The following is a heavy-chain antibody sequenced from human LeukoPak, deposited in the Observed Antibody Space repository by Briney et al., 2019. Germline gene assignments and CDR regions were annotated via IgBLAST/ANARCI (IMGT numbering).Heavy chain of an antibody. Sequence: GGSLRLSCAASGFTFSSYAMSWVRQAPGKGLEWVSAISGSGGSTYYADSVKGRFTISRDNSKNTLYLQMNSLRAEDTAVYYCASRYFDRLLSDEIFDYWGQGTLVTVSS. CDR3: ASRYFDRLLSDEIFDY. V-gene: IGHV3-23*01. D-gene: IGHD3-9*01. J-gene: IGHJ4*02. CDR2: ISGSGGST. CDR1: GFTFSSYA.